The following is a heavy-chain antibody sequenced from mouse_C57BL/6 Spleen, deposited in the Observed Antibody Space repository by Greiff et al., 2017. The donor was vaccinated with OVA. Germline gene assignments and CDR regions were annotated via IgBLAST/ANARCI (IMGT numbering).Heavy chain of an antibody. V-gene: IGHV1-52*01. CDR2: IDPSDSDT. CDR1: GYTFTSYW. J-gene: IGHJ4*01. Sequence: VQLQQPGAELVRPGSSVKLSCKASGYTFTSYWMHWVKQRPIQGLEWIGNIDPSDSDTHYNQKFKDKATLTVDKSSSTAYMQLSSLTSEDSAVYYCARNGDYGSSPYAMDYWGQGTSVTVSS. D-gene: IGHD1-1*01. CDR3: ARNGDYGSSPYAMDY.